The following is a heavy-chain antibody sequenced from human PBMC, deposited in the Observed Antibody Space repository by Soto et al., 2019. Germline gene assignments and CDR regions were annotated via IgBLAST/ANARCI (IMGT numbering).Heavy chain of an antibody. J-gene: IGHJ4*02. CDR3: AKDQSYGSSGSNDY. V-gene: IGHV3-23*01. CDR1: GFTFSSYA. D-gene: IGHD3-22*01. CDR2: ISGSGGST. Sequence: GGSLRLSCAASGFTFSSYAMSWVRQAPGKGLEWVSAISGSGGSTYYADSVKGRFTISRDNSKNTLYLQMNSLRAEDTAVYYCAKDQSYGSSGSNDYWGQGTLVTVSS.